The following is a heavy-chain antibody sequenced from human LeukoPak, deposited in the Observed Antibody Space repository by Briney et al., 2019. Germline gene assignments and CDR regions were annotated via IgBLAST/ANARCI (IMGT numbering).Heavy chain of an antibody. Sequence: SVKVSCKASGGTFSSHTINWVRQAPGQGLEWMGGIIPIFGTANYAQKFQGRVTITAVESTSTAYMEVSSLRSEDTAVYYCARGWLAETMVVTPYNYWGQGTLVTVSS. D-gene: IGHD4-23*01. CDR1: GGTFSSHT. CDR2: IIPIFGTA. J-gene: IGHJ4*02. V-gene: IGHV1-69*13. CDR3: ARGWLAETMVVTPYNY.